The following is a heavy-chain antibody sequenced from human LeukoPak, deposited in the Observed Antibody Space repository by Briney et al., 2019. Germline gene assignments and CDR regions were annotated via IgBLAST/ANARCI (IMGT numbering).Heavy chain of an antibody. CDR2: VNHGGDT. D-gene: IGHD3-16*01. CDR3: ARAAWNGGGGFDP. Sequence: PSETLSLTCAVYNGSFSGYYWSWIRQSPGKGLEWIGEVNHGGDTAYNPSLRSRVSISIDTSKNHFSLNLKSVTAADTAVYNCARAAWNGGGGFDPWGQGTLVTVSS. CDR1: NGSFSGYY. V-gene: IGHV4-34*01. J-gene: IGHJ5*02.